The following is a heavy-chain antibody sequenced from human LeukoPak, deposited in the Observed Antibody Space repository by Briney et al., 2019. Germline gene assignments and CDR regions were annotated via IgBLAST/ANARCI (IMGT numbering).Heavy chain of an antibody. CDR1: GGSISSSSYY. CDR2: INHSGST. Sequence: PSETLSLTCTVSGGSISSSSYYWGWIRQPPGKGLEWIGEINHSGSTNYNPSLKSRVTISVDTSKNQFSLKLSSVTAADTAVYYCARVFGSSWYLRYYFDYWGQGTLVTVSS. J-gene: IGHJ4*02. D-gene: IGHD6-13*01. CDR3: ARVFGSSWYLRYYFDY. V-gene: IGHV4-39*07.